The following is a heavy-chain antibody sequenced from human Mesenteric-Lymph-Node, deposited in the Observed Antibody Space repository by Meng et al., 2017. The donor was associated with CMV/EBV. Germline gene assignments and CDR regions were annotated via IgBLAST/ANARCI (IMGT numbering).Heavy chain of an antibody. CDR1: GYTFTDYY. V-gene: IGHV1-8*03. CDR3: ARGPCYGTSCPNWFDP. D-gene: IGHD2-2*01. J-gene: IGHJ5*02. Sequence: ASVKVSCKASGYTFTDYYIHWVRQAPGQGLEWMGWMNPNSGNTGYAQKFQGRVTITRNTSISTAYMELSSLRSEDTAVYYCARGPCYGTSCPNWFDPWGQGTLVTVSS. CDR2: MNPNSGNT.